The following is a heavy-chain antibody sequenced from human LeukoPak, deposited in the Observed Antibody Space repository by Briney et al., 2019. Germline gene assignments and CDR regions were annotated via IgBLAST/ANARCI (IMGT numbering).Heavy chain of an antibody. CDR3: ARAESHYDILTGYYYYYGMDV. V-gene: IGHV4-59*01. CDR2: IYYSGST. D-gene: IGHD3-9*01. J-gene: IGHJ6*02. CDR1: GGSISSYY. Sequence: SETLSLTCTVSGGSISSYYWSWIRQPPGKGLEWIGYIYYSGSTNYNPSLKSRVTISVDTSKNQFSLKLSSVTAADTAVYYCARAESHYDILTGYYYYYGMDVWGQGTTVTVSS.